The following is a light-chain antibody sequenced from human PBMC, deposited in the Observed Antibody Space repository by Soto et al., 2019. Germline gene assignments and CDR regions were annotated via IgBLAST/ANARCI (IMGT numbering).Light chain of an antibody. CDR2: DAS. CDR1: QSISSW. CDR3: QQYNSYSPRS. J-gene: IGKJ3*01. V-gene: IGKV1-5*01. Sequence: DIQMTQSPSTLSASVGDRVTITCRASQSISSWLAWYQQKPGKAPKLLIYDASSLESGVPSRFSGSGSGTEFTPTISSLQPDDFATYYCQQYNSYSPRSFGPGTKVDIK.